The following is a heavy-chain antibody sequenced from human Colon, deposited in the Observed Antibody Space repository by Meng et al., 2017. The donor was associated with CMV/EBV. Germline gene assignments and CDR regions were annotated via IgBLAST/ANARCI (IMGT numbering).Heavy chain of an antibody. CDR3: ERAMEDRLGIDY. J-gene: IGHJ4*02. D-gene: IGHD3-10*01. CDR2: ISSNGGNT. CDR1: AFTFTFYD. V-gene: IGHV3-64*01. Sequence: SCASYAFTFTFYDIHWVRQPPGTGLDYVSAISSNGGNTYYANSVKCRCTISRDNSKNTMYLQMGRLRAEDMDVYYCERAMEDRLGIDYWGQGTLVTVSS.